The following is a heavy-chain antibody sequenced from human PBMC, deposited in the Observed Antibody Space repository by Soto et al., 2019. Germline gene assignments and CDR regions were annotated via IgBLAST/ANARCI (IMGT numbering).Heavy chain of an antibody. CDR1: GFSVGSNY. D-gene: IGHD2-8*01. CDR2: IYSNGDT. J-gene: IGHJ4*02. V-gene: IGHV3-53*02. CDR3: ARTWDSSPVGEADGV. Sequence: EVQLVETGGGLIQPGGSLRLSCAASGFSVGSNYMTWVRQSPGKGLEWVSLIYSNGDTDYADSVKGRFSISRDNFKNTLYLQMNNLRAEDTAVYHCARTWDSSPVGEADGVWGRGTLVTVSS.